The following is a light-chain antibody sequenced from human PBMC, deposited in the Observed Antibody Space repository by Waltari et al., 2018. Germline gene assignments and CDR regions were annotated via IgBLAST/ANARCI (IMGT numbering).Light chain of an antibody. V-gene: IGLV2-18*02. CDR2: DVT. CDR1: SSDVGSYSR. CDR3: NSYTTSNTFV. Sequence: QSVLTQPPSVSGSPGQSVTISCTGTSSDVGSYSRVSWYQQAPGTAPKLMIYDVTYRPSGVPDRFSGSKSGNTASLTISGLQAEDEADYYCNSYTTSNTFVFGGGTKLTVL. J-gene: IGLJ2*01.